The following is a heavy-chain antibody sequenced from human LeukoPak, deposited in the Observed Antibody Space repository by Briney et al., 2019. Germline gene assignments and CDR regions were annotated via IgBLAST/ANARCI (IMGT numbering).Heavy chain of an antibody. V-gene: IGHV1-2*02. CDR3: AREELEPFRIFDY. CDR2: INPNSGGT. CDR1: GYTFTGYY. D-gene: IGHD1-1*01. J-gene: IGHJ4*02. Sequence: ASVKVSCKVSGYTFTGYYMHWVRQAPGQGLEWMGWINPNSGGTNYAQKFQGRVTMTRDTSISTAYMELSRLRSDDTAVYYCAREELEPFRIFDYWGQGTLVTVSS.